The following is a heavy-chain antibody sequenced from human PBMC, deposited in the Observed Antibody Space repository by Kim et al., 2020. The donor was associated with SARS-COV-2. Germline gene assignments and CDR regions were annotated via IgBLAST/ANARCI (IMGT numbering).Heavy chain of an antibody. CDR3: ASDYNFNTNFDL. D-gene: IGHD3-3*01. CDR2: IYYSGST. J-gene: IGHJ3*01. V-gene: IGHV4-39*07. Sequence: SETLSLTCTVSGDSIISSNYYWGWIRQPPGKGLEWIGTIYYSGSTYYNPSLKRRVTMSVYTSKNQFSLKLSSVTAADTAVYFCASDYNFNTNFDLWGEETMVTVSS. CDR1: GDSIISSNYY.